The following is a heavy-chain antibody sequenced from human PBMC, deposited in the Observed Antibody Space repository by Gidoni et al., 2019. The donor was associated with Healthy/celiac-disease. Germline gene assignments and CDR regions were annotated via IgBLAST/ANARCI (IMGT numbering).Heavy chain of an antibody. J-gene: IGHJ5*02. CDR1: GGSISSYY. D-gene: IGHD6-19*01. Sequence: QVQLQESGPGLVKPSETLSRTCTVSGGSISSYYWSWIRQPPGKGLEWIGYIYYSGSTNYNPSLKRRFTISVDTSKNQFSLKLRSVTAAATAVYYCARVLTEYRSGCYWFYPWGQGTLVTVSS. V-gene: IGHV4-59*01. CDR3: ARVLTEYRSGCYWFYP. CDR2: IYYSGST.